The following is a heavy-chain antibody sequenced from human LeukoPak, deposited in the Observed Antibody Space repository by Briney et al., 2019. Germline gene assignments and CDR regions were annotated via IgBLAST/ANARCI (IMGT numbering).Heavy chain of an antibody. CDR2: MNPNSGNT. D-gene: IGHD3-10*01. V-gene: IGHV1-8*01. CDR1: GYTFTSYD. Sequence: ASVKVSCKASGYTFTSYDINWVRQATGQGLEWMGWMNPNSGNTGYAQKFQGRVTMTRNTSISTAYMELSSLRSEDTAVYYCARDKRLLVRWGFDPWGQGTLVTVSS. CDR3: ARDKRLLVRWGFDP. J-gene: IGHJ5*02.